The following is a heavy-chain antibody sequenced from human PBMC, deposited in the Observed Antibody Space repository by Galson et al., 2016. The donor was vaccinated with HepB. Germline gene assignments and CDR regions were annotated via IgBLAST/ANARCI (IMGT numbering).Heavy chain of an antibody. CDR3: AKTSGTTCYKCGWFDP. CDR2: INAGRGNT. CDR1: GYTFSHYA. Sequence: SVKVSCKASGYTFSHYAIHWVRQAPGQRLEWMGWINAGRGNTEYSQKFQGRVTISRDTSASTAYMELSSLRSEDTAVYYCAKTSGTTCYKCGWFDPWGQGTLGTVS. D-gene: IGHD2-2*02. V-gene: IGHV1-3*01. J-gene: IGHJ5*02.